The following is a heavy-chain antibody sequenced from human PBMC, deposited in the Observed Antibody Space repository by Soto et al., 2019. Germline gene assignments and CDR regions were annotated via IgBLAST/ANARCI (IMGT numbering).Heavy chain of an antibody. Sequence: QVQLVQSGAEVKKPGASVKVSCKASGYTFTSYGISWVRQAPGQGLEWMGWISAYNGNTNYAQKLPGRVTTTTDTSTSTANMELRSLRSVATAVYYCARDLGQQLVDYWGQGTLVTVSS. CDR3: ARDLGQQLVDY. V-gene: IGHV1-18*01. CDR2: ISAYNGNT. D-gene: IGHD6-13*01. CDR1: GYTFTSYG. J-gene: IGHJ4*02.